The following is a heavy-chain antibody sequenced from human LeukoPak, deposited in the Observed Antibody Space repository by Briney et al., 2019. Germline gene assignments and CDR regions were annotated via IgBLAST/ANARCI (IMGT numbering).Heavy chain of an antibody. D-gene: IGHD3-3*01. Sequence: AGGSLRLSCAASGFTFSSYAMSWVRQAPGKGLEWVSAISGSGGSTYYADSVKGRFTISRDNSKNTLYLQMNSLRAEDTAVYYCAREGIVTIFGVVNRPYYYYGMDVWGQGTTVTVSS. V-gene: IGHV3-23*01. CDR3: AREGIVTIFGVVNRPYYYYGMDV. J-gene: IGHJ6*02. CDR2: ISGSGGST. CDR1: GFTFSSYA.